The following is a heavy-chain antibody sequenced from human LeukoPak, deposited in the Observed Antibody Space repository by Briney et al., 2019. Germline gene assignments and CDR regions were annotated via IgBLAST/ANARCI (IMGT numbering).Heavy chain of an antibody. Sequence: SVKVSCKASGGTFSSYAISWVRQAPGQGLEWMGRIIPILGIANYAQKFQGRVTITADKSTSTAYMELSSLRSEDTAVYYCARDHKIVGVFDYWGRGTLVTVSS. J-gene: IGHJ4*02. V-gene: IGHV1-69*04. CDR1: GGTFSSYA. CDR2: IIPILGIA. D-gene: IGHD1-26*01. CDR3: ARDHKIVGVFDY.